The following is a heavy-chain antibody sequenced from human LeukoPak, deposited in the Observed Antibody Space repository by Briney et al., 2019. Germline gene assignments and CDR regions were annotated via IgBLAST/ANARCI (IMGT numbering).Heavy chain of an antibody. CDR2: IYYSGST. D-gene: IGHD6-19*01. Sequence: SSETLSLTCTVSGGSISSSSYYWGWIRQPPGKGLEWIGSIYYSGSTYYNPSLKSRVTISVDTSKNQFSLKLSSVTAADTAVYYCARDSEQWLVSKLNWFDPWGQGTLVTVSS. J-gene: IGHJ5*02. CDR1: GGSISSSSYY. CDR3: ARDSEQWLVSKLNWFDP. V-gene: IGHV4-39*07.